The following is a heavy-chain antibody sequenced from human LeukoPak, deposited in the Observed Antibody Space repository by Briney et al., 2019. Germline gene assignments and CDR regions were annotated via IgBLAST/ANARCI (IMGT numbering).Heavy chain of an antibody. D-gene: IGHD3-16*01. V-gene: IGHV3-33*01. CDR1: GFTFSSYG. CDR3: ARDRHYDYVWGSYSDAFDI. J-gene: IGHJ3*02. CDR2: IWYDGSNK. Sequence: GGSLRLSCAASGFTFSSYGMHWVRQAPGKGLEWVAVIWYDGSNKYYADSVKGRFTISRDNSKNTLYLQMNSLRAEDAAVYYCARDRHYDYVWGSYSDAFDIWGQGTMVTVSS.